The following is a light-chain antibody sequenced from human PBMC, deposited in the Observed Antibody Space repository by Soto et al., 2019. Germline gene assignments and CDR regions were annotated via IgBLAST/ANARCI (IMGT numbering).Light chain of an antibody. CDR3: SSYTTSSTVV. CDR1: SSDVGAYNF. CDR2: NVS. V-gene: IGLV2-14*03. Sequence: QSVLTQPASVSGSPGQSITISCTGTSSDVGAYNFVSWYQHHPGRAPKLMIYNVSDRPSGVSNGFSGSKSGNTASLTISGLPAEDESDYYCSSYTTSSTVVFGGGTKRTVL. J-gene: IGLJ2*01.